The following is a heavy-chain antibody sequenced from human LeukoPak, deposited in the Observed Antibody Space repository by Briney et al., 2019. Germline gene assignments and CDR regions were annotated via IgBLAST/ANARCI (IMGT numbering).Heavy chain of an antibody. CDR2: IYYSGST. D-gene: IGHD4-17*01. CDR1: GGSISSYY. CDR3: ARDSDYVGLDY. J-gene: IGHJ4*02. Sequence: SETLSLTCTVSGGSISSYYWSWIRQPPGKGLEWIGYIYYSGSTNYNPSLKSRVTISADTSKNQFSLKLSSVTAADTAVYYCARDSDYVGLDYWGQGTLVTVSS. V-gene: IGHV4-59*01.